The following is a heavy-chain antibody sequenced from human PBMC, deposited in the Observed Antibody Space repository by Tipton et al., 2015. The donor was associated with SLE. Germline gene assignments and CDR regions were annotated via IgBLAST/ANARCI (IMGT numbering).Heavy chain of an antibody. CDR3: ASPSTLIYHLDY. Sequence: QSGPEVKKPGASVKVSCKTSGYTFTGSYMQWMRQAPGQGLEWMGWINPHTGVTKYAQKFQGWVTMTRDTSISTAYMEVSRLTADDTPIYYCASPSTLIYHLDYWGQGTLITVSS. CDR1: GYTFTGSY. V-gene: IGHV1-2*04. CDR2: INPHTGVT. J-gene: IGHJ4*02. D-gene: IGHD1-14*01.